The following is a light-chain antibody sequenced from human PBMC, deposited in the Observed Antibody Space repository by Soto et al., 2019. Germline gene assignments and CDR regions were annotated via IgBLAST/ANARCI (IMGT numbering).Light chain of an antibody. CDR2: AAS. Sequence: IQMTQSPSSVSASIGDSVTITCRASQHISNWLAWYQQKPGKPPKLVIHAASRLESGVPSRISGSGSGTDFTLTIRNLQPEDLATYYCQQANSFPLTFGGGTKVEIK. V-gene: IGKV1-12*01. CDR3: QQANSFPLT. J-gene: IGKJ4*01. CDR1: QHISNW.